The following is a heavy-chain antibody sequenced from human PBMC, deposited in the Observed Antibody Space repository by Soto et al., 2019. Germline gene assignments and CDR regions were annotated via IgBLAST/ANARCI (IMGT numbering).Heavy chain of an antibody. V-gene: IGHV3-30-3*01. CDR3: ARDRTVTTPNWFDP. CDR2: ISYGSNK. CDR1: GFTFSSYA. J-gene: IGHJ5*02. D-gene: IGHD4-4*01. Sequence: LRLSCAASGFTFSSYAMHWVRQAPGKGLEWVAVISYGSNKYYADSVKGRFTISRDNSKNTLYLQMNSLRAEDTAVYYCARDRTVTTPNWFDPWGQGTLVTVSS.